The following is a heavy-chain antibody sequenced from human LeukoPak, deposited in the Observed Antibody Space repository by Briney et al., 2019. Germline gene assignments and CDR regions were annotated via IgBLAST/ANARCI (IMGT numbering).Heavy chain of an antibody. V-gene: IGHV3-21*01. D-gene: IGHD6-13*01. CDR3: ARESTYSSSWYYYYYYMDV. Sequence: PGGSLRLSCAASGFTFSSYSMNWVRQAPGKGLEWVSSISSSSSYIYYADSVKGRFTISRDNAKNSLYLQMNSLRAEDTAVYYCARESTYSSSWYYYYYYMDVWGKGTTVTVSS. J-gene: IGHJ6*03. CDR2: ISSSSSYI. CDR1: GFTFSSYS.